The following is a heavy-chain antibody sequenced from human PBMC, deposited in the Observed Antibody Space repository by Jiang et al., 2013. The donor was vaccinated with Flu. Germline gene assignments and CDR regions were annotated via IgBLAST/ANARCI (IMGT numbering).Heavy chain of an antibody. CDR2: SSYSGTT. Sequence: GSGLVKPSETLSLTCTVSGDAISSSNYNWAWIRQPPGKGLEWIGSSSYSGTTYYNPSLKSRVTISVDTSKSQFSLKLTSATAADTAVYYCARRGSRSGGSSYCMDVWGQGTTVTVSS. D-gene: IGHD2-15*01. CDR3: ARRGSRSGGSSYCMDV. CDR1: GDAISSSNYN. J-gene: IGHJ6*02. V-gene: IGHV4-39*01.